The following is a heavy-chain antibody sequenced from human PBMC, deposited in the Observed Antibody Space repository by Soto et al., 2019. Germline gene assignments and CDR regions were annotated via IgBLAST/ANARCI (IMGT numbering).Heavy chain of an antibody. CDR2: IWYDGSNK. CDR3: ARLELNYYGMDV. J-gene: IGHJ6*02. CDR1: GFTFSSYD. D-gene: IGHD3-10*01. V-gene: IGHV3-33*01. Sequence: QVQLVESGGGVVPPGRSLRLSCAASGFTFSSYDMHWVRQAPGKGLEWVAVIWYDGSNKYYADSVKGRFTISRDNSKNTLYVQMNSLRAEDTAVYYCARLELNYYGMDVWGQGITVTVSS.